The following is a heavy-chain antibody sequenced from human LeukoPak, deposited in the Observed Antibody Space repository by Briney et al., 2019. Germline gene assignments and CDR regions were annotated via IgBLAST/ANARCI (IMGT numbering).Heavy chain of an antibody. V-gene: IGHV3-23*01. Sequence: GGSLRLSCAASGFTFSSYAMTWVRQAPGKGLEWVSTFSGSGGGTFYVDSVKGRFTTSRDNSKNTLYLQMNSLRAEDTAVYYCAKAREYCSSTDCYPTFDYWGQGTLVTVSS. J-gene: IGHJ4*02. CDR3: AKAREYCSSTDCYPTFDY. D-gene: IGHD2-2*01. CDR2: FSGSGGGT. CDR1: GFTFSSYA.